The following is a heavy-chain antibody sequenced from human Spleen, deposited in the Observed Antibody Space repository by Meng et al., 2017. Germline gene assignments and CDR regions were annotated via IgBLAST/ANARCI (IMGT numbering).Heavy chain of an antibody. CDR1: GGSFSYYY. CDR2: INHSGST. V-gene: IGHV4-34*01. D-gene: IGHD4-11*01. Sequence: QDQYQQRVPGLFKPSETLSLTCVVSGGSFSYYYWSWIRQPPGKGLEWIGEINHSGSTNYNPSLENRATISVDTSQNNLSLKLSSVTAADSAVYYCARGPTTMAHDFDYWGQGTLVTVSS. J-gene: IGHJ4*02. CDR3: ARGPTTMAHDFDY.